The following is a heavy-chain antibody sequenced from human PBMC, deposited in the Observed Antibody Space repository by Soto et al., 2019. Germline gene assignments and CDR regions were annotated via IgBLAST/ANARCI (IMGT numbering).Heavy chain of an antibody. CDR3: TRDFSDYEVFDY. Sequence: PGGSLRLSCTASGFTFGDYAMSGFRQAPGKGLEWVGFIRSKAYGGTTEYAASVKGRFTISRDDSKSIAYLQMNSLKTEDTAVYYCTRDFSDYEVFDYWGQGTLVTVSS. CDR1: GFTFGDYA. CDR2: IRSKAYGGTT. J-gene: IGHJ4*02. V-gene: IGHV3-49*03. D-gene: IGHD4-17*01.